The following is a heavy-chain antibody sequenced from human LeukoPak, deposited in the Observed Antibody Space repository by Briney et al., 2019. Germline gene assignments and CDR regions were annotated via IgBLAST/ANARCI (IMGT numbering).Heavy chain of an antibody. CDR1: GFTFSSYG. J-gene: IGHJ4*02. Sequence: GGSLRLSCAASGFTFSSYGMHWVRQAPGKGLEWVAVIWYDGSNKYYADSVKGRSTISRDNSKNTLYVQMNSLRAEDTAVYYCATEKGDSPDYWGQGTLVTVSS. CDR2: IWYDGSNK. D-gene: IGHD2-21*01. CDR3: ATEKGDSPDY. V-gene: IGHV3-33*01.